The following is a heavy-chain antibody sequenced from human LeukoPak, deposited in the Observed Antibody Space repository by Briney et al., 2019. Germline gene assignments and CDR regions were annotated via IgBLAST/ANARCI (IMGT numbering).Heavy chain of an antibody. CDR1: GGSFSGYY. D-gene: IGHD3-22*01. Sequence: SETLSLTCAVYGGSFSGYYWSWIRQPPGKGLEWIGEINHSGSTNHNPSLKSRVTISVDTSKNQFSLKLSSVTAADTAVYYCARVGVVATSRVFDFWGQGNLVTVSS. J-gene: IGHJ4*02. CDR3: ARVGVVATSRVFDF. V-gene: IGHV4-34*01. CDR2: INHSGST.